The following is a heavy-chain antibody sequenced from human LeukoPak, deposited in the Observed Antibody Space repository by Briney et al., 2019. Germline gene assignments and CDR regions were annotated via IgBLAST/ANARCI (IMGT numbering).Heavy chain of an antibody. Sequence: SGESLKISCKGSGYHFSNYWIGWVRQMPGKGPEWMGSIYPGDSETRYSPSCQGQVTISHDKSIDTAYLQWSSLKASATSIYYCARFLYSHYSHYFDYWGQGTLVTVSS. V-gene: IGHV5-51*01. J-gene: IGHJ4*02. CDR3: ARFLYSHYSHYFDY. CDR1: GYHFSNYW. D-gene: IGHD2-15*01. CDR2: IYPGDSET.